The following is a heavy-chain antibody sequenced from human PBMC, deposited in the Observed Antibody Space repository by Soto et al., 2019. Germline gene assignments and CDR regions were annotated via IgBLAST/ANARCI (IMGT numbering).Heavy chain of an antibody. CDR3: AKSPTMVRGLIFDY. D-gene: IGHD3-10*01. Sequence: EVPLLESGGGLVQPGGSLRLSCAASGFTFSSYSLSWVRQAPGKGLDWVSAIRGSGDNTYYADSVKGRFTISRDNTKNTLYLQMNSLRAEDTAVYYCAKSPTMVRGLIFDYWGQGALVTVSS. V-gene: IGHV3-23*01. CDR1: GFTFSSYS. J-gene: IGHJ4*02. CDR2: IRGSGDNT.